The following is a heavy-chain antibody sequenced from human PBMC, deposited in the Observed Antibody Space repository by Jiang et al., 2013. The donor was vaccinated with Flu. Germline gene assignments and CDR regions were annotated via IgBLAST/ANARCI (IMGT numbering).Heavy chain of an antibody. V-gene: IGHV4-59*01. Sequence: GLVKPSETLSLTCTVSSASISTYYWTWIRQPPGKGLEWIGYIVNSGSTIYNPSLKSRVYMSADTSKNQISLRLVSVTAADTAFYYCARGSRYFDSSGYQPLDSWGQGTLVTVSS. CDR1: SASISTYY. CDR3: ARGSRYFDSSGYQPLDS. CDR2: IVNSGST. D-gene: IGHD3-22*01. J-gene: IGHJ4*02.